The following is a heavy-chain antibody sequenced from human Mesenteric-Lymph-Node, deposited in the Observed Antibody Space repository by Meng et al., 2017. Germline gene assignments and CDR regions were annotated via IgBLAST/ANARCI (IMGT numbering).Heavy chain of an antibody. CDR1: GYTFTSYA. CDR2: INAGNGNT. J-gene: IGHJ6*02. Sequence: ASVKVSCKASGYTFTSYAMHWVRQAPGQRLEWMGWINAGNGNTKYSQKFQGRVTITRDTSASTAYMELSSLRSEDTAVYYCARVTTVVTPYYYYGMDVWGQGTTVTVSS. CDR3: ARVTTVVTPYYYYGMDV. V-gene: IGHV1-3*01. D-gene: IGHD4-23*01.